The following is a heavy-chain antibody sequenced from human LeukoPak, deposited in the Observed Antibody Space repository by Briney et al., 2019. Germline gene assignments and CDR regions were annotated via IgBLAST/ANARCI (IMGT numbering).Heavy chain of an antibody. CDR3: ARGLYEYSSSSPGP. Sequence: GGSLRLSCAASGFTFSDYYMSWIRQAPGKGLEWVSYISSSGSTIYYADSVKGRFTISRDNAKNSLYLQMNSLRAEDTAVYYCARGLYEYSSSSPGPWGQGTLVTVSS. D-gene: IGHD6-6*01. CDR1: GFTFSDYY. CDR2: ISSSGSTI. J-gene: IGHJ5*02. V-gene: IGHV3-11*04.